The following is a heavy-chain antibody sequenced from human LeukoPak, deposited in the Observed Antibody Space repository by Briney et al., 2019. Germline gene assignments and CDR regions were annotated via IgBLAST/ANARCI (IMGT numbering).Heavy chain of an antibody. V-gene: IGHV4-39*01. CDR2: IYYSGCT. CDR1: GGSISSNSYY. Sequence: SETLSPTCPVSGGSISSNSYYWGRIRPPPGKGLGGVGGIYYSGCTYYNTSLKSRVTISVDTSKNQFSLKLSSVTAADTAVYYCARLEYDSSGYSAFDIWGQGTMVTVSS. D-gene: IGHD3-22*01. J-gene: IGHJ3*02. CDR3: ARLEYDSSGYSAFDI.